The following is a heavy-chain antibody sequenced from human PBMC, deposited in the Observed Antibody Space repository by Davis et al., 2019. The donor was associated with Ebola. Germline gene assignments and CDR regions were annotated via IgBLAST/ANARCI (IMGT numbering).Heavy chain of an antibody. V-gene: IGHV5-51*01. Sequence: GESLKISCKGSGYKFTNYWIVWVRQMPGKGLEWMGIIYPGDSDTRYSPPFQGQVTISADKSISTAYLQWSSLKASDTAMYYCARLTYSSGWYGMGYFDLWGRGTLVTVSS. J-gene: IGHJ2*01. CDR3: ARLTYSSGWYGMGYFDL. D-gene: IGHD6-19*01. CDR1: GYKFTNYW. CDR2: IYPGDSDT.